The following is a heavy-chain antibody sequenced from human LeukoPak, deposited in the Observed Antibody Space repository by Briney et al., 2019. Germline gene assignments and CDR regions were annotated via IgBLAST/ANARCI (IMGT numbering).Heavy chain of an antibody. D-gene: IGHD5-12*01. Sequence: GGSLRLSCAASGFTFSNYAMHWVRQAPGKGLEWGAVISYDGSKKYYADSVKGRLTISRDESKSTLFLQMNSLRPEGTAVYYCAREWNSGYDDAFDIWGRGTMVTVSS. J-gene: IGHJ3*02. V-gene: IGHV3-30-3*01. CDR2: ISYDGSKK. CDR3: AREWNSGYDDAFDI. CDR1: GFTFSNYA.